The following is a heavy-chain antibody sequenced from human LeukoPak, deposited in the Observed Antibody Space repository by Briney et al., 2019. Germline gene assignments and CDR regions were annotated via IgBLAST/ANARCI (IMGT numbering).Heavy chain of an antibody. Sequence: GGSLRLSCVVSGFNFRDAAMTWVRQAPGKGLEWVALISSSGKNAYYGDSVKGRFTISRDNSDNTLSLHMNSLRVEDTAIYYCAKNIELSTWGQGTLVTVSS. CDR3: AKNIELST. CDR2: ISSSGKNA. J-gene: IGHJ3*01. CDR1: GFNFRDAA. V-gene: IGHV3-23*01. D-gene: IGHD2/OR15-2a*01.